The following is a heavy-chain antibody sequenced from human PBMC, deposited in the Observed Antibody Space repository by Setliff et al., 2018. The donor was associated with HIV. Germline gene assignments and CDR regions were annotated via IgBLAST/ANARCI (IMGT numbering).Heavy chain of an antibody. Sequence: ASVKVSCKASGGTFSTHAFSWVRQAPGQRLEWMGGIIPVRGLANYARNFQGRVTITADTSTNTAYLEVVSLRSEDTAIYYCARHYFDSNSYYRPPFDSWGQGTPVTVS. CDR3: ARHYFDSNSYYRPPFDS. CDR1: GGTFSTHA. J-gene: IGHJ5*01. V-gene: IGHV1-69*10. CDR2: IIPVRGLA. D-gene: IGHD3-22*01.